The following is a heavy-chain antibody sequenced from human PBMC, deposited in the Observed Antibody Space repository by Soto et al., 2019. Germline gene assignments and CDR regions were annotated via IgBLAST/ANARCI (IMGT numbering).Heavy chain of an antibody. D-gene: IGHD6-13*01. CDR2: IYDSGNT. CDR3: ARGQGAAAGHSNFDY. Sequence: LSLTCAVSGGSISGTTYSWSWIRQPPGKGLEWIGYIYDSGNTYYNPSLKSQFSISVDRSKNQFSPKLSSVTAADTAVYYCARGQGAAAGHSNFDYWGQGALVTVSS. J-gene: IGHJ4*02. CDR1: GGSISGTTYS. V-gene: IGHV4-30-2*01.